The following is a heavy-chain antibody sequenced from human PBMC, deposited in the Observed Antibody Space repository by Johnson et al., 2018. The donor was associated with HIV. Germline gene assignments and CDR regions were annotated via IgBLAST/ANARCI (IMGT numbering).Heavy chain of an antibody. J-gene: IGHJ3*02. D-gene: IGHD6-13*01. Sequence: QVQLVESGGGVVQPGRSLRLSCAASGFTFSTYAMHWVRQAPGKGLEWVALISYDGSDKYYGDSVKGRFTISRDNSKNSLYLQMNSLRAEDTALYYCAQDIYPSIAADDGGAFDIWGQGTMVTVSS. CDR2: ISYDGSDK. CDR3: AQDIYPSIAADDGGAFDI. CDR1: GFTFSTYA. V-gene: IGHV3-30*18.